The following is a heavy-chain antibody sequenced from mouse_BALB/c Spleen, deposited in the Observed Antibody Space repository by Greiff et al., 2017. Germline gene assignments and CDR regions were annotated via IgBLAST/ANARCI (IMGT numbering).Heavy chain of an antibody. V-gene: IGHV1S56*01. CDR2: IYPGNVNT. D-gene: IGHD2-4*01. CDR1: GYTFTSYY. CDR3: ARDDYSLAMDY. Sequence: VQLQQSGPELVKPGASVRISCKASGYTFTSYYIHWVKQRPGQGLEWIGWIYPGNVNTKYNEKFKGKATLTADKSSSTAYMQLSSLTSEDSAVYFCARDDYSLAMDYWGQGTSVTVSS. J-gene: IGHJ4*01.